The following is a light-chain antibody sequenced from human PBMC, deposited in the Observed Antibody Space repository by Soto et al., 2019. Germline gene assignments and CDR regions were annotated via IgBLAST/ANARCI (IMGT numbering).Light chain of an antibody. Sequence: QSVLTQPASVSGSSGQSITVSCTGTRSDVGGYNFVSWYQQHPGKAPKLLIFEVTNRPSGVSDRFSGSKSGNTASLTISGLQAEDEADYYCGSYTRSSTYVFGSGTKVTV. CDR1: RSDVGGYNF. CDR2: EVT. V-gene: IGLV2-14*01. J-gene: IGLJ1*01. CDR3: GSYTRSSTYV.